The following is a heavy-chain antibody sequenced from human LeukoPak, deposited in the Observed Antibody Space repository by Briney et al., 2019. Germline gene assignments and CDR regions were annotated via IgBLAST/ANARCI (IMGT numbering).Heavy chain of an antibody. Sequence: GESLKISCEGSGYTFTSYWIAWVRQMPGKGLEWVGIIYPGDSDTRYSQSFQGQVTISADKSISTAYLQWSSLRASDTAMYYCARQFSGGGWLKFDYWGQGTLVTVSS. J-gene: IGHJ4*02. CDR2: IYPGDSDT. D-gene: IGHD2-15*01. V-gene: IGHV5-51*01. CDR3: ARQFSGGGWLKFDY. CDR1: GYTFTSYW.